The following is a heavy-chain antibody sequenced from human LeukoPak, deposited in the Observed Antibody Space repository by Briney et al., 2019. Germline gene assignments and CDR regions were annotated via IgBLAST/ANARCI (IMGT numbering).Heavy chain of an antibody. CDR1: GGSTRRHY. J-gene: IGHJ6*03. D-gene: IGHD3-22*01. V-gene: IGHV4-59*11. CDR3: ARSSEGRYYYDSSGNSYFYYYMDV. CDR2: IYYSGDT. Sequence: SETLSLTCTVSGGSTRRHYWNWIRQPPGKGLEWIGNIYYSGDTNYKSSLKSRVTISVDMSTNQFSLKLRSVTAADTAVYYCARSSEGRYYYDSSGNSYFYYYMDVWGKGTTVTISS.